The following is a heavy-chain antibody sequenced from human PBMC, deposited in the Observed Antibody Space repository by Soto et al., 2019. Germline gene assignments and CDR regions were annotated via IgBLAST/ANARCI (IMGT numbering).Heavy chain of an antibody. CDR2: ISAYNGNT. Sequence: ASVKVSCKASGYTFTSYGISWVRQAPGQGLEWMGWISAYNGNTNYAQKLQGRVTMTTDTSTSTAYMELRSLRSDDTAVYYCALGYYFISGYYSDAFDIWGQATLVTVSS. D-gene: IGHD3-22*01. CDR1: GYTFTSYG. CDR3: ALGYYFISGYYSDAFDI. V-gene: IGHV1-18*01. J-gene: IGHJ3*02.